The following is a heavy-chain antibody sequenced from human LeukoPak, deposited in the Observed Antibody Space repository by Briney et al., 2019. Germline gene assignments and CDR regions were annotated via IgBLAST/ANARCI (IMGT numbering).Heavy chain of an antibody. CDR2: ISGSGGST. V-gene: IGHV3-23*01. CDR3: ASRLRLVGATDY. Sequence: GGSLRLSCAASGFTFSSYAMSWVRQAPGKGLEWVSAISGSGGSTYYADSVKGRFTISRDNSKNTLYLKMNSLRAEDTAVYYCASRLRLVGATDYWGQGTLVTVSS. J-gene: IGHJ4*02. CDR1: GFTFSSYA. D-gene: IGHD1-26*01.